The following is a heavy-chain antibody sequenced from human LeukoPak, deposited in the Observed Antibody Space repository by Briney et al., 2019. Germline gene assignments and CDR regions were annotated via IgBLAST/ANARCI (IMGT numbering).Heavy chain of an antibody. D-gene: IGHD6-13*01. CDR1: GFTFSSYG. CDR2: ISYDGSNK. J-gene: IGHJ4*02. Sequence: GGSLRLSCAASGFTFSSYGMHWVRQAPGKGLEWVAVISYDGSNKYYADSVKGRFIISRDNSKNTLYLQMNSLRAEDTAVYYCAKEDSSSWSNFDYWGQGTLVTVSS. V-gene: IGHV3-30*18. CDR3: AKEDSSSWSNFDY.